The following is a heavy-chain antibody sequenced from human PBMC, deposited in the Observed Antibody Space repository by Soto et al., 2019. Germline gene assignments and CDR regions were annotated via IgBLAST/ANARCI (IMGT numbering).Heavy chain of an antibody. V-gene: IGHV4-30-4*01. CDR1: GGTINSGDYY. CDR3: ARAYNWNYGEPDDY. D-gene: IGHD1-7*01. Sequence: ASETLSLTCSVSGGTINSGDYYWSWIRQPPGQGLEWIGYIYYSGSTYYNPSLKSRVTIAEDTSKNQFPLKLSSVTAADTAVYYCARAYNWNYGEPDDYWGQGTLVTVSA. J-gene: IGHJ4*02. CDR2: IYYSGST.